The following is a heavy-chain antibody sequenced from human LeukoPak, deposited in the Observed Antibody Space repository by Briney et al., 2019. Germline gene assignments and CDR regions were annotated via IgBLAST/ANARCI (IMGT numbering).Heavy chain of an antibody. V-gene: IGHV3-15*01. CDR1: GFTFSNAW. CDR2: IKSKTDGGTT. J-gene: IGHJ4*02. D-gene: IGHD6-13*01. CDR3: TFEPRYSSSWYFDY. Sequence: NPGGSLRLSCAASGFTFSNAWMSWVRQAPGKGLEWVGRIKSKTDGGTTDYAAPVKGRFTISRDDSKNTLYLQMNSLKTEDTAVYYCTFEPRYSSSWYFDYWDQGTLVIVSS.